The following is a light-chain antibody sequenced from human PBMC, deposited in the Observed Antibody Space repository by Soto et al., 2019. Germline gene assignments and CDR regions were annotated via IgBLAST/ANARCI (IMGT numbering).Light chain of an antibody. CDR3: QHLNSFPLT. Sequence: DLQLTQSPSFLSASVGDRVTITCRASQGISSHVAWYQQKPGKAPMLLIYAASTLQSGVPSRFSGSGSGTEFTLTISSPHPEDFATYYGQHLNSFPLTFGGGTTVESK. CDR1: QGISSH. CDR2: AAS. J-gene: IGKJ4*01. V-gene: IGKV1-9*01.